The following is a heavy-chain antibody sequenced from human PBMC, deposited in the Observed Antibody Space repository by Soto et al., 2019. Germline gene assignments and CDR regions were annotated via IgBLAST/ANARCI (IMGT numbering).Heavy chain of an antibody. V-gene: IGHV4-59*01. CDR1: GGSISSYY. Sequence: SETLSLTCTVSGGSISSYYWSWIRQPPGKGLEWIGYIYYSGSTNYNPSLKSRVTISVDASKNQFSLKLSSVTAADTAVYYCARLARYCSSTSCLYFDYWGQGTLVTVSS. D-gene: IGHD2-2*01. J-gene: IGHJ4*02. CDR3: ARLARYCSSTSCLYFDY. CDR2: IYYSGST.